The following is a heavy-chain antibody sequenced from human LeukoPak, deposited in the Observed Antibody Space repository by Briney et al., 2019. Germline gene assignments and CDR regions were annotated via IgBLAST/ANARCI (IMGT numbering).Heavy chain of an antibody. J-gene: IGHJ4*02. D-gene: IGHD1-26*01. CDR1: GLTVSGNY. CDR2: LYSSGTT. Sequence: GGSLRLSCAASGLTVSGNYMSWVRQAPGKGLEWVSVLYSSGTTSHADSVKGRFTISRDNSKNTVYLQMNSLRAEDTAVYYCARVWELSFDYWGQGTLVTVSS. CDR3: ARVWELSFDY. V-gene: IGHV3-53*01.